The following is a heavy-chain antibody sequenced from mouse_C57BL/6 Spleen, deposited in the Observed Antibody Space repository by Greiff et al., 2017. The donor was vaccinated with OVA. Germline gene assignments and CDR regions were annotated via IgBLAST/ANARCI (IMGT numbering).Heavy chain of an antibody. CDR3: TTLITTVAFDY. J-gene: IGHJ2*01. D-gene: IGHD1-1*01. Sequence: VQLVESGAELVRPGASVTLSCKASGYTFTDYEMHWVKQTPVHGLEWIGAIDPETGGTAYNQKFKGKAILTADKSSSTAYMELRSLTSEDSAVYYCTTLITTVAFDYWGQGTTLTVSS. CDR2: IDPETGGT. V-gene: IGHV1-15*01. CDR1: GYTFTDYE.